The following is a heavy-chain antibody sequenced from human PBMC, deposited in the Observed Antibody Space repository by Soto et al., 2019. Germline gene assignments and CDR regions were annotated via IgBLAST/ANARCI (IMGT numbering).Heavy chain of an antibody. V-gene: IGHV1-69*13. CDR2: IIPIFGTA. CDR3: ARALITFGGVIVTYYYGMDV. J-gene: IGHJ6*02. Sequence: SVKVSCKASGGTFSSYAISWVRQAPGQGLEWMGGIIPIFGTANYAQKFQGRVTITADESTSTAYMELSSLRSEDTAVYYCARALITFGGVIVTYYYGMDVWGQGTTVTVSS. D-gene: IGHD3-16*02. CDR1: GGTFSSYA.